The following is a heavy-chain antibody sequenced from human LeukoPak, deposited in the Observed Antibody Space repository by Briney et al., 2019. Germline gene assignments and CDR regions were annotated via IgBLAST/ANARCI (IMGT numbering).Heavy chain of an antibody. CDR2: INWNGGST. CDR3: ARATGAYCGGDCYRPDDAFDI. CDR1: GFTFDDYG. Sequence: GGSLRLSCAASGFTFDDYGMGWVRKAPGKGLKWAPGINWNGGSTGYADSVKGRFTISRDNAKNSLYLQMNSLRAEDTALYYCARATGAYCGGDCYRPDDAFDIWGQGTMVTVSS. D-gene: IGHD2-21*02. J-gene: IGHJ3*02. V-gene: IGHV3-20*04.